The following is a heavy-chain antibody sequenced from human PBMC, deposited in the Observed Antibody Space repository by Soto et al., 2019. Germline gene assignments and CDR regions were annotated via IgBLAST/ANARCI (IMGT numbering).Heavy chain of an antibody. CDR3: ARAHAXIKTGTTFDYYYYGMDV. CDR1: GYTFTGYY. CDR2: INPNSGGT. J-gene: IGHJ6*02. Sequence: ASVKVSCKASGYTFTGYYMHWVRQAPGQGLEWMGWINPNSGGTNYAQKFQGRVTMTRDTSISTAYMELSRLRSDDTAVYYCARAHAXIKTGTTFDYYYYGMDVWGPGTTVTVSS. V-gene: IGHV1-2*02. D-gene: IGHD1-7*01.